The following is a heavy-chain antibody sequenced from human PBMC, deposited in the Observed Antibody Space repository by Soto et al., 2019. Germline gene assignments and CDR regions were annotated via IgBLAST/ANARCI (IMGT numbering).Heavy chain of an antibody. CDR1: GFTFSDYG. J-gene: IGHJ4*02. D-gene: IGHD3-10*01. V-gene: IGHV3-30*03. CDR3: ARDWIWFGAHPIDY. Sequence: QVQLVESGGGVVQPGGSLRLSCAASGFTFSDYGMHWVRQAPGKGLEWVAVISYDGSNKYYADSVKGRFTISRDNSKNTLYLQMNSLTTEDTALYYSARDWIWFGAHPIDYWGQGTLVTVSS. CDR2: ISYDGSNK.